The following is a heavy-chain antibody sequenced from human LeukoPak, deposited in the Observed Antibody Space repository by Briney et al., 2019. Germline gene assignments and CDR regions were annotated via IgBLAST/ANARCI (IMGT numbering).Heavy chain of an antibody. CDR3: ARGVDYDFWSGLNWFDP. J-gene: IGHJ5*02. D-gene: IGHD3-3*01. Sequence: PSETLSLTCTVSGGSISSGSYYWSWIRQPAGKGLEWIGRIYTSGSTNYNPSLKSRVTISVDTSKNQFSLKLSSVTAADTAVYYCARGVDYDFWSGLNWFDPWGQGTLVTVSS. CDR1: GGSISSGSYY. CDR2: IYTSGST. V-gene: IGHV4-61*02.